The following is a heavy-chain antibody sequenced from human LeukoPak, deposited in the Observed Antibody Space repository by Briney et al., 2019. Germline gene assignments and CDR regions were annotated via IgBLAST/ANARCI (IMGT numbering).Heavy chain of an antibody. D-gene: IGHD3-22*01. CDR1: GFTFSSYG. CDR2: IKRETDGGTI. J-gene: IGHJ1*01. Sequence: GGSLRLSCAASGFTFSSYGMHWVRQAPGKGLEWLGRIKRETDGGTIDYAAPVKGRFTISRDDSRNTLYLQMDSLKIEDTAVYYCTTDRYYDNSELQFQHWGQGTLVTVSS. CDR3: TTDRYYDNSELQFQH. V-gene: IGHV3-15*01.